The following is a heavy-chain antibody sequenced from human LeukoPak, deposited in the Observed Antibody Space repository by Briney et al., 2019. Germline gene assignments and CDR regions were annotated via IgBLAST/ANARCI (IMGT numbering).Heavy chain of an antibody. D-gene: IGHD3-9*01. V-gene: IGHV3-30*02. CDR2: IRYDGSKK. Sequence: PGGSLRLSCAASGFTFSSYGMHWVRQAPGKGLEWVAFIRYDGSKKYYADSVKGRFTISRDNSKNTLNLQMNSLRAEDTAVYYCAKDNDPYDILTDYPSYWGQGTLVTVSS. CDR1: GFTFSSYG. J-gene: IGHJ4*02. CDR3: AKDNDPYDILTDYPSY.